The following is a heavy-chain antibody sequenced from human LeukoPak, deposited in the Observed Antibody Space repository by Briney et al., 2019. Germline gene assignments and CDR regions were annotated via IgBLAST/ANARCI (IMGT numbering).Heavy chain of an antibody. D-gene: IGHD6-13*01. Sequence: SETLSLTCTVSSGSISSYYWSWIRQPPGKGLEWIGYIYYSGSTNYNPSPKSRGTISVDTSKNQFSLKLSSVTAADTAVYYCARHLRSGLAAAATGWFDPWGQGTLVTVSS. CDR3: ARHLRSGLAAAATGWFDP. CDR1: SGSISSYY. J-gene: IGHJ5*02. V-gene: IGHV4-59*08. CDR2: IYYSGST.